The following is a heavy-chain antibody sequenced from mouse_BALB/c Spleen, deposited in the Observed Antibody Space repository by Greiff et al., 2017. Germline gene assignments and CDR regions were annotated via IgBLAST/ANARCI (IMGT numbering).Heavy chain of an antibody. V-gene: IGHV3-2*02. J-gene: IGHJ2*01. CDR3: ARYSIYDGHY. Sequence: EVQLQQSGPGLVKPSQSLSLTCTVTGYSITSDYAWNWIRQFPGNKLEWMGYISYSGSTSYNPSLKSRISITRDTSKNQFFLQLNSVTTEDTATYYCARYSIYDGHYWGQGTTLTVSS. CDR2: ISYSGST. D-gene: IGHD2-3*01. CDR1: GYSITSDYA.